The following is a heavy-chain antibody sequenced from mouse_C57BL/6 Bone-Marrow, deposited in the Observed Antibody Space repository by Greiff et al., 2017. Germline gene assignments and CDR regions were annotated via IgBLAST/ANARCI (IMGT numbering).Heavy chain of an antibody. CDR3: ARGPIYYGYDDWRGYYAMDY. CDR2: INPYNGGT. J-gene: IGHJ4*01. CDR1: GYTFTDYY. Sequence: EVKLQQSGPVLVKPGASVKMSCKASGYTFTDYYMNWVKQSHGKSLEWIGVINPYNGGTSYNQKFKGKATLTVDKSSSTAYMELNSLTSEDSAVYYCARGPIYYGYDDWRGYYAMDYWGQGTSVTVSS. D-gene: IGHD2-2*01. V-gene: IGHV1-19*01.